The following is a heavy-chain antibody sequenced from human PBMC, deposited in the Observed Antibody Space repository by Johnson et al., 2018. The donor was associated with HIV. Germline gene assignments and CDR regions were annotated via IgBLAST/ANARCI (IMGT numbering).Heavy chain of an antibody. Sequence: VQLVESGGGVVQPGRSLRLSCAASGFTFSSYAMHWVRQAPGKGLEWVSGISWNSGSIGYADSVKGRFTISRDNAKNSLYLQMNSLRAEDTALYYCAKDVSSSSWFFAFDIWGQGTMVTVSS. CDR1: GFTFSSYA. J-gene: IGHJ3*02. CDR3: AKDVSSSSWFFAFDI. V-gene: IGHV3-9*01. CDR2: ISWNSGSI. D-gene: IGHD6-13*01.